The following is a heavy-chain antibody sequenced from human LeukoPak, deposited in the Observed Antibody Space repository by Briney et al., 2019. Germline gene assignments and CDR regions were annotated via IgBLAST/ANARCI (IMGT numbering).Heavy chain of an antibody. J-gene: IGHJ3*02. CDR1: GGSISSYY. V-gene: IGHV4-59*08. Sequence: SETLSLTCTVSGGSISSYYWSWIRQPPGKGLEWIGYIYYSGSTNYNPSLKSRVTISVDTSKNQFSLKLSSVTAADTAVYYCARPRMITFGGVIVPDAFDIWGQGTMVTVSS. D-gene: IGHD3-16*02. CDR2: IYYSGST. CDR3: ARPRMITFGGVIVPDAFDI.